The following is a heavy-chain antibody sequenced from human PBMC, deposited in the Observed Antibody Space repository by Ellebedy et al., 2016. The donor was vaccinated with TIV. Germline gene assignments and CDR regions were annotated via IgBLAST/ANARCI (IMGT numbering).Heavy chain of an antibody. Sequence: GESLKISXAASGFTFSSYWMHWVRQAPGKGLVWVSRINSDGSSTSYADSVKGRFTISRDNAKNTLYLQMNSLRAEDTAVYYCARERGYSGYDYYYYGMDVWGQGTTVTVSS. CDR2: INSDGSST. J-gene: IGHJ6*02. D-gene: IGHD5-12*01. CDR3: ARERGYSGYDYYYYGMDV. CDR1: GFTFSSYW. V-gene: IGHV3-74*01.